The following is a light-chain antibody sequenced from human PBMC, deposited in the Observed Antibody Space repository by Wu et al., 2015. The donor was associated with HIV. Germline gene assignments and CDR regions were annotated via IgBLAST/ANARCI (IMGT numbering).Light chain of an antibody. CDR1: QSVSSNY. CDR3: QQYGNTPPRT. Sequence: EIVLTQSPGTLSLSPGERATLSCRASQSVSSNYFAWFQQKPGQAPRLLISATFRRATGIPDRFSGSGSGTDFTLTITRLEPEDSAVYYCQQYGNTPPRTFGQGTKVEIK. V-gene: IGKV3-20*01. J-gene: IGKJ2*01. CDR2: ATF.